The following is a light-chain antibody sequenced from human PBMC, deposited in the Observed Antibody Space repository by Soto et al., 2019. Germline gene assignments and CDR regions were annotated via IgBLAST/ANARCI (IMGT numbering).Light chain of an antibody. Sequence: DIQMTQSPSTLSASVGDRVTITCRASQSISSWLAWYQQKPGKAPKLLIYDASSLESVVPSRFSGSGSGTKFTLTISSMQPDDFATYYCQQYNSYPWTFGQGTKVEIK. CDR2: DAS. J-gene: IGKJ1*01. CDR1: QSISSW. V-gene: IGKV1-5*01. CDR3: QQYNSYPWT.